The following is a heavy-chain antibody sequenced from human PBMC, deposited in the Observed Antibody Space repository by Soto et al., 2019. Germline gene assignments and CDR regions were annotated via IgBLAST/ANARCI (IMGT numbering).Heavy chain of an antibody. CDR3: AHSPYCGGDCYPRYFDY. CDR2: IYWDDDK. Sequence: QITLKESGPTLVKPTQTLTLTCTFSGFSLSTSGVGVGWIRQPPGKALEWLALIYWDDDKRYSPSLKSRLTITKDTSKNQVVLTMTNMDPVDTATYYCAHSPYCGGDCYPRYFDYRGQGTLVTVSS. D-gene: IGHD2-21*02. V-gene: IGHV2-5*02. CDR1: GFSLSTSGVG. J-gene: IGHJ4*02.